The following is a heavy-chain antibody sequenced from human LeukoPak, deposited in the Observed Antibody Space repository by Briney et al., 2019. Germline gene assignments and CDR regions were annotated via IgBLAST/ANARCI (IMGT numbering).Heavy chain of an antibody. CDR3: ASSLYCSSTSCYKDAFDI. CDR2: IYPGDSDT. V-gene: IGHV5-51*01. Sequence: GESLKISCKGSGYSFTSYWIGWVRQMPGKGLEWMGIIYPGDSDTRYSPSFQGQVTISADKSISTAYLQWSSLEASDTAMYYCASSLYCSSTSCYKDAFDIWGQGTMVTVSS. J-gene: IGHJ3*02. CDR1: GYSFTSYW. D-gene: IGHD2-2*02.